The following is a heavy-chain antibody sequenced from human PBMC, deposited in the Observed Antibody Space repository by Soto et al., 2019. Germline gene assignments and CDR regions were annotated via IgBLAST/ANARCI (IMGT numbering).Heavy chain of an antibody. V-gene: IGHV3-23*01. D-gene: IGHD2-21*01. CDR2: ISGSGGRP. Sequence: QPGGSLRLSCAASGFTFSIYTMAWVRQAPGKGLEWVSSISGSGGRPNYADSVQGRFTISRDNSKNTFFLQMNSLRTEDTATYYCTKARCSGDSCYVPDYWGHGILVTVSS. CDR3: TKARCSGDSCYVPDY. CDR1: GFTFSIYT. J-gene: IGHJ4*01.